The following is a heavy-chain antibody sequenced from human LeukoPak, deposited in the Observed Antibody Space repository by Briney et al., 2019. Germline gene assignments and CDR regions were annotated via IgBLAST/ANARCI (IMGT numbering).Heavy chain of an antibody. V-gene: IGHV4-31*03. CDR3: ARGGNRFGGFYFDY. CDR2: IHHSGSS. Sequence: PPETLSLTCTVSADSLSSGGHYWAWIRQLPGKGLESIGFIHHSGSSRHNPSLKDRVAISVDASRKQFALRLSSVTAADTAIYYCARGGNRFGGFYFDYWGQGIQVIVSS. CDR1: ADSLSSGGHY. D-gene: IGHD3-10*01. J-gene: IGHJ4*02.